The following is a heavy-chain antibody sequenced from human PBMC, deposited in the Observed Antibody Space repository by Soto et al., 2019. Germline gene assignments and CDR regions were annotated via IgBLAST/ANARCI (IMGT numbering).Heavy chain of an antibody. CDR1: GFTFSRYG. V-gene: IGHV3-30*03. D-gene: IGHD3-16*02. CDR2: IAYDRNFS. J-gene: IGHJ4*02. Sequence: QVQLVESGGGVVQPGRSLRLSCAASGFTFSRYGMHWVRQAPGKGLEWVAFIAYDRNFSFYVDSVKGRFTTSRDNSKFTLYLQMNSLRSEDTAVYYCAIASVPHDQFDMNRYHYFDFSGQGARVAVSA. CDR3: AIASVPHDQFDMNRYHYFDF.